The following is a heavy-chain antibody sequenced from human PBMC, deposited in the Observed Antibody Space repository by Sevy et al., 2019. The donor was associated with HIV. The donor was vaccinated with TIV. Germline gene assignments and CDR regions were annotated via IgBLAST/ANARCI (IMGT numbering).Heavy chain of an antibody. Sequence: SETLSLICTFSGGSMSSFYWNWIRQSPGKGLEWIGYVSHSGFTNYNPSLESRVTISVDTSKSKFSLKLKSVTAADTAVYYCARDSGAYIPLFDSWGLGTLVTVSS. J-gene: IGHJ4*02. CDR3: ARDSGAYIPLFDS. CDR1: GGSMSSFY. D-gene: IGHD1-26*01. CDR2: VSHSGFT. V-gene: IGHV4-59*01.